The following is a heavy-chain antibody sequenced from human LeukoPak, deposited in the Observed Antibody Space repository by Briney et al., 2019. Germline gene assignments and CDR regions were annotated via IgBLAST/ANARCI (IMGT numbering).Heavy chain of an antibody. CDR1: GFTFSSYS. CDR2: ISSSSSYI. J-gene: IGHJ4*02. CDR3: ARDRSTTVTTYYGFDY. V-gene: IGHV3-21*01. D-gene: IGHD4-17*01. Sequence: PGGSLRLSCAASGFTFSSYSMNRVRQAPGKGLEWVSSISSSSSYIYYADSVKGRFTISRDNAKNSLYLQMNSLRAEDTAVYYCARDRSTTVTTYYGFDYWGQGTLVTVSS.